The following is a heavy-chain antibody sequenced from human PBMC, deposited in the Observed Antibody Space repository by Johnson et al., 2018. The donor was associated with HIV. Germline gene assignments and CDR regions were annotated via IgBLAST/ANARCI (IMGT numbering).Heavy chain of an antibody. D-gene: IGHD3-3*01. J-gene: IGHJ3*02. Sequence: VQLVESGGGLVKPGGSLRLSCAASGFTFSDYYMNWIRQAPGKGLEWVSYISSRGIPIYYADSVKGRFTISRDNSKNTLYLQMNSLRAEDTAVYYCARQPDNFWSSDAFDIWGQGTMVTVSS. CDR1: GFTFSDYY. CDR2: ISSRGIPI. CDR3: ARQPDNFWSSDAFDI. V-gene: IGHV3-11*04.